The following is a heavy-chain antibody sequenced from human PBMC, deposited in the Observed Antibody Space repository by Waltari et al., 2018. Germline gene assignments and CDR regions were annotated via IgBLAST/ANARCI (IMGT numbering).Heavy chain of an antibody. V-gene: IGHV1-69*05. CDR2: IIPMVGTA. J-gene: IGHJ3*02. CDR1: GGSFSTYA. CDR3: ARGGLYGQQLLESAFEI. D-gene: IGHD6-13*01. Sequence: QVQLVQSGAALKKHGSSVKVSCKASGGSFSTYAITWGRQAPGQGIEWMGGIIPMVGTANYAQKIQDRVTIITDESMTTAYMELSSLTSEDTAVYYCARGGLYGQQLLESAFEIWGQGTKVTVSS.